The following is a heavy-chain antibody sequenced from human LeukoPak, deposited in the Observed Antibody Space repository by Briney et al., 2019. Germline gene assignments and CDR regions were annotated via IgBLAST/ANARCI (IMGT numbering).Heavy chain of an antibody. CDR3: ARVNIAAAGIPFDY. J-gene: IGHJ4*02. Sequence: GGSLRLSCAASGFTFSSYGMHWVRQAPGKGLEWVAVISYDGSNKYYADSVEGRFTISRDNSKNTVYMQMNSLRPEDTGVYYCARVNIAAAGIPFDYWGQGTLVTVSS. CDR2: ISYDGSNK. D-gene: IGHD6-13*01. CDR1: GFTFSSYG. V-gene: IGHV3-30*03.